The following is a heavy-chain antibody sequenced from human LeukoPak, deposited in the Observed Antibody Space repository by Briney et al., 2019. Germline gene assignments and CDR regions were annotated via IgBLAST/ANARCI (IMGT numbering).Heavy chain of an antibody. CDR2: IYYSGST. D-gene: IGHD5-18*01. Sequence: SETLSLTCTVSGGSISSSSYYWGWIRQPPGKGLEWIGSIYYSGSTYYNPSLKSRVTISVDTFKNQFSLKLSSVTAADTAVYYCTRYSYGSYYFDYWGQGTLVTVSS. CDR1: GGSISSSSYY. CDR3: TRYSYGSYYFDY. V-gene: IGHV4-39*01. J-gene: IGHJ4*02.